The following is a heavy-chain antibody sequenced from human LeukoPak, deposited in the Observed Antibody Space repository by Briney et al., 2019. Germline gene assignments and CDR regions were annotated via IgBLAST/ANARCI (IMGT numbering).Heavy chain of an antibody. V-gene: IGHV3-23*01. J-gene: IGHJ3*02. D-gene: IGHD3-10*01. CDR1: EFTFSSYA. Sequence: PGGSLRLSCAASEFTFSSYAMSWVRQAPGKGLEWVSAISGSGGSTYYADSVKGRFTISRDNSKNTLYLQMNSLRAEDTAVYYCAKYRIWFGESNDAFDIWGQGTMVTVSS. CDR3: AKYRIWFGESNDAFDI. CDR2: ISGSGGST.